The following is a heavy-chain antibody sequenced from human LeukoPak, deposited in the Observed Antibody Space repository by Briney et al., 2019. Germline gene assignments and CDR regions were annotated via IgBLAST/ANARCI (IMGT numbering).Heavy chain of an antibody. CDR3: ARTGYSSSLIAWYFDL. Sequence: ASVKVSCKASGYTFTSYDINWVRQATGQGLEWMGWMNPNSGNTGYAQKFQGRVTMTRNTSISTAYMELSSLRSEDTAVYYCARTGYSSSLIAWYFDLWGRGTLVTVSS. CDR1: GYTFTSYD. D-gene: IGHD6-13*01. V-gene: IGHV1-8*01. CDR2: MNPNSGNT. J-gene: IGHJ2*01.